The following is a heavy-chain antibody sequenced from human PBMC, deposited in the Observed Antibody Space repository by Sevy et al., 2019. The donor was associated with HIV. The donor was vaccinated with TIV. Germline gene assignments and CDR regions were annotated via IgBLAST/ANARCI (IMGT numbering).Heavy chain of an antibody. CDR2: ISYDGSNK. CDR3: AREGAAAGTDWFDP. V-gene: IGHV3-30-3*01. D-gene: IGHD6-13*01. Sequence: GGSLRLSCAASGFTFSSYDMHWVRQAPGKGLEWVAVISYDGSNKYYADSVKGRFTISRDNSKNTLYLQMNSLRAEDTAVYYCAREGAAAGTDWFDPWGQGTLVTVSS. J-gene: IGHJ5*02. CDR1: GFTFSSYD.